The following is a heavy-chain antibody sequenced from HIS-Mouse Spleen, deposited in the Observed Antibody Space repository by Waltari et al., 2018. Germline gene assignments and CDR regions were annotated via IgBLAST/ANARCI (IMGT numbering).Heavy chain of an antibody. CDR1: GGSISSSSYY. D-gene: IGHD6-13*01. Sequence: QLQLQESGPGLVKPSETLSLTCTVSGGSISSSSYYWGWVGQPPGKGLEWIGGFLYSGSTDQNPSLKRRVPISVDTSKNQFSLKLSSVTAADTAVYYCAREIPYSSSWYDWYFDLWGRGTLVTVSS. CDR2: FLYSGST. J-gene: IGHJ2*01. V-gene: IGHV4-39*07. CDR3: AREIPYSSSWYDWYFDL.